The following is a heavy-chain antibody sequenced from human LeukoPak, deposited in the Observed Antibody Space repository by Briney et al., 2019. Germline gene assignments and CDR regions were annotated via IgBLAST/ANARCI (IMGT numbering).Heavy chain of an antibody. V-gene: IGHV3-33*01. CDR1: GFTFSSYG. Sequence: PGRSLRLSCAAAGFTFSSYGMHWVRQAPGKGLEWVAGIWYGGSNKYYADSVKGRFTISRDNSKNTLYLQMNSLRAEDTAVYYCARVTYYDFWSGYPQYGMDVWGQGTTVTVSS. CDR3: ARVTYYDFWSGYPQYGMDV. CDR2: IWYGGSNK. D-gene: IGHD3-3*01. J-gene: IGHJ6*02.